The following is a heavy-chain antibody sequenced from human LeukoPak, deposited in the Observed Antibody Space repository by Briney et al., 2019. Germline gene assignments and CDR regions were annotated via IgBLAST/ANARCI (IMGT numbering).Heavy chain of an antibody. V-gene: IGHV3-48*02. CDR2: ISSSTTTI. CDR3: ARDRGSGYTPRGYFDY. D-gene: IGHD5-18*01. Sequence: PGGSLRLSCAASGFTFSSCAMSWVRQAPGKGLEWVSYISSSTTTIYYADSVKGRFTISRDNAKNSLYLQMNSLRDEDTAVYYCARDRGSGYTPRGYFDYWGQGTLVTVSS. CDR1: GFTFSSCA. J-gene: IGHJ4*02.